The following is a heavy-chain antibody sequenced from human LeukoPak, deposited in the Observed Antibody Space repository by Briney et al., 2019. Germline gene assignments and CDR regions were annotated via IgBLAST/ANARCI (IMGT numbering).Heavy chain of an antibody. D-gene: IGHD3-10*01. Sequence: GRSLRLSCAASGFTFSSYGMHWVRQAPGKGLEWVAVISYDGSNKYYADSVKGRFTISRDNSKNTLYLQMNSLRAEDMAVYYCAKAMVRGVISPFDYWGQGTLVTVSS. CDR1: GFTFSSYG. V-gene: IGHV3-30*18. CDR2: ISYDGSNK. CDR3: AKAMVRGVISPFDY. J-gene: IGHJ4*02.